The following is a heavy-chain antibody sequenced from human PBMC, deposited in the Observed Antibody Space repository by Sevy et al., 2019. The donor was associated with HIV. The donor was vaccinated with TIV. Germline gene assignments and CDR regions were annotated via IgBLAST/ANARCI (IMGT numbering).Heavy chain of an antibody. CDR3: AKVSPYYSDTYYDFWSGYYPYYFDY. J-gene: IGHJ4*02. CDR2: ISGSGGST. CDR1: GFTFSSYA. Sequence: GGSLRLSCAASGFTFSSYAMSWVRQAPGKGLEWVSAISGSGGSTYYADSVKGRFTISSANSKNTLYLQMNSLRAEDTAVYYCAKVSPYYSDTYYDFWSGYYPYYFDYWGQGTLVTGSS. V-gene: IGHV3-23*01. D-gene: IGHD3-3*01.